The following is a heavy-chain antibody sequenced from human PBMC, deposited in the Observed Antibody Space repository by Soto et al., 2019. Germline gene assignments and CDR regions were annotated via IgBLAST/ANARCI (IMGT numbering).Heavy chain of an antibody. Sequence: PGGSLRLSCAASGFTFSSYAMSWVRQAPGKGLAWVSAISGSGGSTYYADSVKGRFTISRDNSKNTLYLQMNSLSAEGTAVYYCAKGVTIFGVVIIGGGMDVWGQGTTVTVSS. CDR3: AKGVTIFGVVIIGGGMDV. V-gene: IGHV3-23*01. CDR2: ISGSGGST. J-gene: IGHJ6*02. CDR1: GFTFSSYA. D-gene: IGHD3-3*01.